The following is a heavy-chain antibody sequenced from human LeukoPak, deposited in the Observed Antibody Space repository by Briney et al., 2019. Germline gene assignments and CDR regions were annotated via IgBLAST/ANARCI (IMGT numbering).Heavy chain of an antibody. J-gene: IGHJ3*02. V-gene: IGHV4-4*07. D-gene: IGHD1-1*01. CDR2: IYTSGST. CDR1: GGSISSYY. CDR3: ARDLSEVPHPSYDI. Sequence: PSETLSLTCTVSGGSISSYYWSWIRQPAGKGLEWIGRIYTSGSTNYNPSLKSRVTMSVDTSKNQFSLKLSSVTAADTAVYYCARDLSEVPHPSYDIWGQGTMVTVSS.